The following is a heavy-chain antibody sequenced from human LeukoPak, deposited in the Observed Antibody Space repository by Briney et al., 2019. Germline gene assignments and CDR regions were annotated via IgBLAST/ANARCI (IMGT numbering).Heavy chain of an antibody. Sequence: ASVKVSCKASGGTFSSYAISWVRQAPGQGLEWMGGIIPIFGTANYAQKFQGRVTITADESTSTAYMELSSLRSEDTAVYYCARHLWFGTYYYYGMDVWGQGTTVTVS. CDR3: ARHLWFGTYYYYGMDV. D-gene: IGHD3-10*01. CDR2: IIPIFGTA. V-gene: IGHV1-69*01. J-gene: IGHJ6*02. CDR1: GGTFSSYA.